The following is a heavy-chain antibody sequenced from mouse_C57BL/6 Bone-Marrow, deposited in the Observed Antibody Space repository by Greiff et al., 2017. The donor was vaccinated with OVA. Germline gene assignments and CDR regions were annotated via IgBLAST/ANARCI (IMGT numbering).Heavy chain of an antibody. Sequence: EVKLMESGGGLVKPGGSLKLSCAASGFTFSDYGMHWVRQAPEKGLEWVAYISSGSSTIYYADTVKGRFTISRDNAKNTLFLQMTSLRSEDTAMYYCARWHYYCSSLDVWGTGTTVTVSS. D-gene: IGHD1-1*01. CDR3: ARWHYYCSSLDV. CDR2: ISSGSSTI. J-gene: IGHJ1*03. CDR1: GFTFSDYG. V-gene: IGHV5-17*01.